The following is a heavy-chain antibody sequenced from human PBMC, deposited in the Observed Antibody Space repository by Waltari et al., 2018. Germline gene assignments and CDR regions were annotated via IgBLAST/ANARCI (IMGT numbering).Heavy chain of an antibody. CDR2: ISGSGGST. CDR1: GFTFSSYA. D-gene: IGHD3-22*01. Sequence: EVQLLEYGGGLVQPGGSLRLSCAASGFTFSSYAMSWVRQAPGKGLEWVSAISGSGGSTYYADSVKGRFTISRDNSKNTLYLQMNSLRAEDTAVYYCAKGYYYDSSGYEDYFDYWGQGTLVTVSS. J-gene: IGHJ4*02. V-gene: IGHV3-23*01. CDR3: AKGYYYDSSGYEDYFDY.